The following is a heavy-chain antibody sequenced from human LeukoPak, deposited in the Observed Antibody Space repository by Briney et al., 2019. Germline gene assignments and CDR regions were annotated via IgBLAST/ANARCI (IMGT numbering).Heavy chain of an antibody. V-gene: IGHV4-34*01. J-gene: IGHJ4*02. D-gene: IGHD2-2*01. Sequence: SETLSLTCAVYGGSFSGYYWSWIRQPPGKGLEWIGEINHSGSTNYNPSLKSRVTISVDTSKYQFSLKLSSVTAADTAVYYCARASTYCSSTSCYLDYWGQGTLVTVSS. CDR1: GGSFSGYY. CDR2: INHSGST. CDR3: ARASTYCSSTSCYLDY.